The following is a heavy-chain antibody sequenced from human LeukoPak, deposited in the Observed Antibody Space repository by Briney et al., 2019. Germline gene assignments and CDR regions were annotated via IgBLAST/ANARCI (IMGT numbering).Heavy chain of an antibody. CDR2: SYYSGSA. J-gene: IGHJ4*02. V-gene: IGHV4-39*01. Sequence: SETLSLTCNVSGGSISRSDYYWGWIRQPPGKGLEWIGSSYYSGSAYYNPSLKSRVTISVDTSKNQFSLKLSSVTAADTAVYYCARHLKDGYNHQWSIDYWGQGTLVTVSS. D-gene: IGHD5-24*01. CDR3: ARHLKDGYNHQWSIDY. CDR1: GGSISRSDYY.